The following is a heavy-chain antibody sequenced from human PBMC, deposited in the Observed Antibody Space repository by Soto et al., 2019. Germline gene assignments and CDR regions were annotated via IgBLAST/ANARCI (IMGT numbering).Heavy chain of an antibody. J-gene: IGHJ4*02. CDR3: AKASGVFGKFAH. D-gene: IGHD3-10*02. Sequence: EVQLLESGGGLVQPGGSLRLSCAASGFTFSSNAMSWVRQAPGRGLEWVSAISGSGGSTYYADSVKGRFTISRDNSKNTRYLLMNSLRAEDTAVYYCAKASGVFGKFAHWGQGTLVTVSS. V-gene: IGHV3-23*01. CDR1: GFTFSSNA. CDR2: ISGSGGST.